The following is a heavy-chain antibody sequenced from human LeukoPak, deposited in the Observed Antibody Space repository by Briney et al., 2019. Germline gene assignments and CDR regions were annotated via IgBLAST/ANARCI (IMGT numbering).Heavy chain of an antibody. Sequence: GGSLRLSCAASGFTVSSSYMNWVRQAPGKGLEWVSLIYSGGGTYYADSVKGRFTISRDDSKNTLYLQMNSLRAEDTAVYYCARNYYDSSAYYYFDYWGQGTLVTVSS. V-gene: IGHV3-66*01. D-gene: IGHD3-22*01. J-gene: IGHJ4*02. CDR3: ARNYYDSSAYYYFDY. CDR2: IYSGGGT. CDR1: GFTVSSSY.